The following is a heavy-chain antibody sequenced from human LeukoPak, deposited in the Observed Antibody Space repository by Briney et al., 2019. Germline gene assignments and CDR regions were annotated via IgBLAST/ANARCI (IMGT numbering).Heavy chain of an antibody. CDR2: IIPIFGTA. CDR3: ARGPTYYDILTGYPLGAFDI. Sequence: ASVKVSCKASGGTFSSYAISWVRQAPGQGLEWMGGIIPIFGTANYAQNFQGRVTMTRDTSISTAYMELSRLRSDDTAVYYCARGPTYYDILTGYPLGAFDIWGQGTMVTVSS. V-gene: IGHV1-69*05. CDR1: GGTFSSYA. D-gene: IGHD3-9*01. J-gene: IGHJ3*02.